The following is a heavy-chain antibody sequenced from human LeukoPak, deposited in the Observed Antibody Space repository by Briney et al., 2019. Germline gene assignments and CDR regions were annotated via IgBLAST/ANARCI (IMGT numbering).Heavy chain of an antibody. J-gene: IGHJ4*02. CDR2: IYYSGNT. CDR1: GGSISSYY. V-gene: IGHV4-59*01. CDR3: AREGTTGWAF. Sequence: SETLSLTCTVSGGSISSYYRSWIRQPPGKGLEWIGYIYYSGNTKYNPSFNSRVTMSVDTSKNQFSLKLTSVTAADTAVYFCAREGTTGWAFWGQGTLVTVSS. D-gene: IGHD1-1*01.